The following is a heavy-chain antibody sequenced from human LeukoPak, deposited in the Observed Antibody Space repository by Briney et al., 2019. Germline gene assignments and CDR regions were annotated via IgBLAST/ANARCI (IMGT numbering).Heavy chain of an antibody. J-gene: IGHJ4*02. Sequence: TGGSLRLSCAASGFTFSSSAMSWVRQVPGKGLEWVSGISASGGSTSYADSVRGRFTISRDNSKNTLYVQMNSLRDEDTAVYYCAKDHRWESPHYLDSWGQGTLVTVSS. V-gene: IGHV3-23*01. CDR1: GFTFSSSA. CDR3: AKDHRWESPHYLDS. D-gene: IGHD1-26*01. CDR2: ISASGGST.